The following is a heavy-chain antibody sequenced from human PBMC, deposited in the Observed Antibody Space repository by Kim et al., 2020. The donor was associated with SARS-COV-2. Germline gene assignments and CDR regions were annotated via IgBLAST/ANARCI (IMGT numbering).Heavy chain of an antibody. CDR1: GGSGSTSIYY. CDR3: ARQRIAVAGPFDY. CDR2: IYYSGST. V-gene: IGHV4-39*01. Sequence: SEPLYLTCTVSGGSGSTSIYYLVLVRQPPGKGMEWIGSIYYSGSTSYNQSLKTRVTMSVDTSTNQFSLTLNSVTATDTAVYYCARQRIAVAGPFDYWGQGNLVSVYS. D-gene: IGHD6-19*01. J-gene: IGHJ4*02.